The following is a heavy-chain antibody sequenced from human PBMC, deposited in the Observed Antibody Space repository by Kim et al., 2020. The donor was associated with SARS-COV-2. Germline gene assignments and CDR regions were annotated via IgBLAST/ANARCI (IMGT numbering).Heavy chain of an antibody. Sequence: GGSLRLSCAASGFTFSGSAMHWVRQASGKGLEWVGRIRSKANSYATAYAASVKGRFTISRDNSKNTAYLQMNSLKTEDTVVYYCTRRRVGDGYTVGFDYWGQGTLVTVSS. V-gene: IGHV3-73*01. D-gene: IGHD5-12*01. J-gene: IGHJ4*02. CDR3: TRRRVGDGYTVGFDY. CDR1: GFTFSGSA. CDR2: IRSKANSYAT.